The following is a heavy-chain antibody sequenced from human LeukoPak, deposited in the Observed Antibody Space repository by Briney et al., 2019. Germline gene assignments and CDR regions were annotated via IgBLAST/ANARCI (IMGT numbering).Heavy chain of an antibody. CDR1: GYTFTSYG. CDR3: ARDPPMVAVAATPDDY. D-gene: IGHD2-15*01. Sequence: GASVKVSCKASGYTFTSYGISWVRQAPGQGLEWMGWISAYNGNTNYAQKLQGRVTMTTDTSTSTAYMELRSLRSDDTAVYYCARDPPMVAVAATPDDYWGQGTLVTVSS. J-gene: IGHJ4*02. V-gene: IGHV1-18*01. CDR2: ISAYNGNT.